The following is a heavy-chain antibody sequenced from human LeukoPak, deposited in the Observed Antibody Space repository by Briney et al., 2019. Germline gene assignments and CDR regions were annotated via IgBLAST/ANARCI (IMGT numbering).Heavy chain of an antibody. V-gene: IGHV1-69*04. CDR1: GGTFSSYA. CDR3: ARNNIAYGSGSYYQGAFDY. J-gene: IGHJ4*02. D-gene: IGHD3-10*01. Sequence: SVKVSCKASGGTFSSYAISWVRQAPGQGLEWMGRIIPILGIANCAQKFQGRVTITADKSTSTAYMELSSLRSEDTAVYYCARNNIAYGSGSYYQGAFDYWGQGTLVTVSS. CDR2: IIPILGIA.